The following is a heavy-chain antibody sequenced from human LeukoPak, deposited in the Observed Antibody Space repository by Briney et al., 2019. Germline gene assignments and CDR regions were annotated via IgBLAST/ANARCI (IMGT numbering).Heavy chain of an antibody. Sequence: GGSLRLSCAASGFTFSSYAMSWVRQAPGKGLEWVSAISGSGGSTYYADSVKGRFTISRDNSKNTLYLQMNSLSVDDTAIYYCAKIKVSAGSDYWGQGTLVTVSS. D-gene: IGHD2-15*01. CDR2: ISGSGGST. V-gene: IGHV3-23*01. CDR1: GFTFSSYA. J-gene: IGHJ4*02. CDR3: AKIKVSAGSDY.